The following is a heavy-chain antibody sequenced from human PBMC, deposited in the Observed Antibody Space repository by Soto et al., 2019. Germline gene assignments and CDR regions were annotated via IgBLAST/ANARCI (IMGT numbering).Heavy chain of an antibody. CDR1: GYTFTSYG. D-gene: IGHD1-26*01. V-gene: IGHV1-18*01. CDR2: ISAYNGNT. J-gene: IGHJ4*02. Sequence: QVQLVQSGAEVKKPGASVKVSCKASGYTFTSYGISWVRQAPGQGLEWMGWISAYNGNTNYAQKLQGRVTMTTDTSTSKGDMELRSLRSDDTAVYYCATSGSYTNGAGFGDCWGQGTLVTVSS. CDR3: ATSGSYTNGAGFGDC.